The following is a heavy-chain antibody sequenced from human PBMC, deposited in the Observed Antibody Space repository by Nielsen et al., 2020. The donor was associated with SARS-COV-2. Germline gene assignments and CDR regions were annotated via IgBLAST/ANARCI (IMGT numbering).Heavy chain of an antibody. CDR1: GFTFSSYA. CDR2: ISYDGSNK. J-gene: IGHJ4*02. D-gene: IGHD3-22*01. CDR3: ATANDDYYDSSGAAEFDY. Sequence: GRSLRLSCAASGFTFSSYAMHWVRQAPGKGLEWVAVISYDGSNKYYADSVKGRFTISRDNSKNTLYLQMNSLRAEDTAVYYCATANDDYYDSSGAAEFDYWGQGTLVTVSS. V-gene: IGHV3-30*04.